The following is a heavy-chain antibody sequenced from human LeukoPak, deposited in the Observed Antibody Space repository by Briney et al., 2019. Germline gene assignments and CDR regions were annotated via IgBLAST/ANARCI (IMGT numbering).Heavy chain of an antibody. V-gene: IGHV1-8*01. CDR1: GYTFTSYD. CDR3: ARGASPVYYYYYMDV. Sequence: ASVKVSCKASGYTFTSYDINWVRQATGQGLEWMGWMNPNSGNTGYAQKFQGRVTMTRNTSISTAYMELSRLRSDDTAVYDCARGASPVYYYYYMDVWGKGTTVTVSS. J-gene: IGHJ6*03. CDR2: MNPNSGNT.